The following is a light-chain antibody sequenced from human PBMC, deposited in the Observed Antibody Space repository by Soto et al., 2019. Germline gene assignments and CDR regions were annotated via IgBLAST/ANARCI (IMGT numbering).Light chain of an antibody. J-gene: IGLJ1*01. V-gene: IGLV2-14*01. CDR1: SSDVGGYNY. CDR3: SSFTSRFTFNYI. Sequence: QSALTQPASVSGSPGQSITISCTGTSSDVGGYNYVSWYQQHPGKAPKIIIYEVTNRPSGVSNRFSGSKSGNTASLTISGLQAEDDADYYCSSFTSRFTFNYIFGTGTKFTVL. CDR2: EVT.